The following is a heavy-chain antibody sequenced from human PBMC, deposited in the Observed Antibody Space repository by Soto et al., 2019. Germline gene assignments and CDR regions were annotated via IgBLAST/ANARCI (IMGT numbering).Heavy chain of an antibody. CDR1: GGTFSSYA. CDR2: IIPIFGTA. CDR3: ATTRRKYYDILTGDPGFDP. Sequence: GASVKVSCKASGGTFSSYAISWVRQAPGQGLEWMGGIIPIFGTANYAQKFQGRVTITADESTSTAYMELSSLRSEDTAVYYCATTRRKYYDILTGDPGFDPWGQGTLVTVSS. D-gene: IGHD3-9*01. J-gene: IGHJ5*02. V-gene: IGHV1-69*13.